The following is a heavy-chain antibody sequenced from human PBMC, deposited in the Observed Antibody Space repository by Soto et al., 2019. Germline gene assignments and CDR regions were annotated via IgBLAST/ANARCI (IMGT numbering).Heavy chain of an antibody. J-gene: IGHJ6*02. CDR3: ARGRGFWSGPLEVHYYYYGMDV. CDR2: IWYDGSNK. D-gene: IGHD3-3*01. V-gene: IGHV3-33*01. CDR1: GFTFSSYG. Sequence: GGSLRLSCAASGFTFSSYGMHWVRQAPGKGLEWVAVIWYDGSNKYYADSVKGRFTISRDNSKNTLYLQMNSLRAEDTAVYYCARGRGFWSGPLEVHYYYYGMDVWGQGTTVTVSS.